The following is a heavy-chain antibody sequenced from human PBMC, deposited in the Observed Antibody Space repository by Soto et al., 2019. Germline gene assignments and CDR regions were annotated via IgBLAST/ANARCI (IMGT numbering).Heavy chain of an antibody. V-gene: IGHV4-34*01. CDR3: ARYGSGILFDY. D-gene: IGHD3-10*01. Sequence: QVHLQQWGAGLLKPSETLSLTCTVFGGSFGGYYWSWIRQPPGKGLEWIGEIDHSGSTNYNPSLKSRVTTSVDTSKNQFSLKLTSVTAADTAVYYCARYGSGILFDYWGQGALVTVSS. J-gene: IGHJ4*02. CDR2: IDHSGST. CDR1: GGSFGGYY.